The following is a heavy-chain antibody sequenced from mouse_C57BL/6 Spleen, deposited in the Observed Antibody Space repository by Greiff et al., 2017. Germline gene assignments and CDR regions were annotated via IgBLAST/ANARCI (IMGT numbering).Heavy chain of an antibody. V-gene: IGHV1-82*01. CDR3: ARERNYYGSRGYFDV. D-gene: IGHD1-1*01. CDR1: GYAFRSSW. CDR2: IYPGDGDT. J-gene: IGHJ1*03. Sequence: VQLQQSGPELVPPGASVKISCTASGYAFRSSWMNWVKQRPGKGLEWIGRIYPGDGDTNYNGKFKGKATLTADKSSSTAYMQLSSLTSEDSAVYFCARERNYYGSRGYFDVWGTGTTVTVSS.